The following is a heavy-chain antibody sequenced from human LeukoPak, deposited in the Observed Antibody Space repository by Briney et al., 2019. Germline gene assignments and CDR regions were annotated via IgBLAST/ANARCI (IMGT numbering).Heavy chain of an antibody. CDR3: ARPRGSSGRGDFDY. CDR2: INAYNGNT. Sequence: ASVKVSCKASGYTFTTYGISWVRQAPGQGLEWMGWINAYNGNTNYAQKLQGRVTTTTDTSTSTAYMELRSLRSDDTAVYYCARPRGSSGRGDFDYWGQGTLVTVSS. V-gene: IGHV1-18*01. D-gene: IGHD6-19*01. CDR1: GYTFTTYG. J-gene: IGHJ4*02.